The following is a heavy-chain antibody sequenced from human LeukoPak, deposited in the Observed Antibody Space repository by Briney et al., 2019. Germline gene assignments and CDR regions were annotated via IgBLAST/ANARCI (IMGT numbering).Heavy chain of an antibody. CDR2: ISYDGSNK. Sequence: GGSLRLSCAASGFTFSSYGMHWVRQAPGKGLEWVAVISYDGSNKYYADSVKGRFTISRDNSKNTLYLQMNSLRAEDTAVYYCAKYSSADYYDSSGYPNWFDPWGQGTLVTVSS. CDR3: AKYSSADYYDSSGYPNWFDP. J-gene: IGHJ5*02. V-gene: IGHV3-30*18. CDR1: GFTFSSYG. D-gene: IGHD3-22*01.